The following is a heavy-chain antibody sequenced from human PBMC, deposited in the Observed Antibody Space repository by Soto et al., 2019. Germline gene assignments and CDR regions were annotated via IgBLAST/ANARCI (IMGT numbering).Heavy chain of an antibody. CDR1: GFTFSSYS. V-gene: IGHV3-21*01. Sequence: EVQLVESGGGLVKPGGSLRLSCAASGFTFSSYSMNWVRQAPGKGLEWVSSISSSSSYIYYADSVKGRFTISRDNAKNQLHKQMNSLKAEDTAVYYCARDRSGHEVEYYFDYWGQGTLVTVSS. J-gene: IGHJ4*02. CDR2: ISSSSSYI. CDR3: ARDRSGHEVEYYFDY. D-gene: IGHD1-26*01.